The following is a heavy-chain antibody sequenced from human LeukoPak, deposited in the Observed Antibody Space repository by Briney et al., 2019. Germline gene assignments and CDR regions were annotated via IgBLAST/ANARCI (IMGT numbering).Heavy chain of an antibody. CDR1: GFTFSSYG. D-gene: IGHD3-3*01. V-gene: IGHV3-33*06. J-gene: IGHJ4*02. CDR3: AKERLRFLEWLPLDY. CDR2: IWYDGSNK. Sequence: GGSLRLSCAASGFTFSSYGMHWVRQAPGKGLEWVAVIWYDGSNKCYADSVKGRFTISRDNSKNTLYLQMNSLRAEDTAVYYCAKERLRFLEWLPLDYWGQGTLVTVSS.